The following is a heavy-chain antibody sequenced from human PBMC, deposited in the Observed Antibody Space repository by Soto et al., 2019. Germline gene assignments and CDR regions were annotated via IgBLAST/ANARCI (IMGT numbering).Heavy chain of an antibody. J-gene: IGHJ1*01. CDR2: FYHNGRT. D-gene: IGHD6-13*01. CDR3: PREDPISAPGVIWLHQ. V-gene: IGHV4-59*01. CDR1: GGSIDNYY. Sequence: PSETLSLTCSVSGGSIDNYYWSWIRQAPGKGLEWSGYFYHNGRTSYNPSLKSRVSISVDRPKNQFSLNLSSVTAADTAVYYCPREDPISAPGVIWLHQWGPGTLLNVST.